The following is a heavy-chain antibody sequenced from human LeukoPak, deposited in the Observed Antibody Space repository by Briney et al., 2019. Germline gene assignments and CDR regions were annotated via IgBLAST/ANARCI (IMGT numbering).Heavy chain of an antibody. D-gene: IGHD2-2*01. CDR2: ISSSSSYI. CDR1: GFTFSSYS. CDR3: ARDRGYCSSTSCHYYYYYMDV. V-gene: IGHV3-21*01. Sequence: GGSLRLSCAASGFTFSSYSMNWVRQAPGKGLEWVSSISSSSSYIYYADSVKGRFTISRDNAKNSLYLQMNSLRAEDTAVCYCARDRGYCSSTSCHYYYYYMDVWGKGTTVTVSS. J-gene: IGHJ6*03.